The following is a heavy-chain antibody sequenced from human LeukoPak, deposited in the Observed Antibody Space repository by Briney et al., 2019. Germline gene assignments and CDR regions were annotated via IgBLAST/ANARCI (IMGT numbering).Heavy chain of an antibody. V-gene: IGHV3-23*01. Sequence: GGSLRLSCAASGFTFSGYAMSWVRQAPGKGLEWVSGISGRGDNTYYADSVKGRFTISRDNSKNMLRLQMNSLRDEDTAVYYCAKRVQGNTGPFHCWGQGTLASVSS. CDR3: AKRVQGNTGPFHC. CDR2: ISGRGDNT. D-gene: IGHD4-23*01. CDR1: GFTFSGYA. J-gene: IGHJ4*02.